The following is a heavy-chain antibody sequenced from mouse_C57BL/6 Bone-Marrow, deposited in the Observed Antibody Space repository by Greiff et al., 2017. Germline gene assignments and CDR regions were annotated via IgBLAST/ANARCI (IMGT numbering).Heavy chain of an antibody. J-gene: IGHJ1*03. CDR1: GYTFTSYW. Sequence: EVQLVESGTVLARPGASVKMSCKTSGYTFTSYWMHWVTQRPGQGLEWIGAIYPGNSDTSYNPKFKGKAKLTAVTSASTAYMELSSLTNEDSAVYYCTRWGATVVARYWYFDVWGTGTTVTGSS. CDR3: TRWGATVVARYWYFDV. V-gene: IGHV1-5*01. D-gene: IGHD1-1*01. CDR2: IYPGNSDT.